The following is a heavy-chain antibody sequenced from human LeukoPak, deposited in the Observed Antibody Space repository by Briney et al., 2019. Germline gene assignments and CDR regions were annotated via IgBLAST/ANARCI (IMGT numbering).Heavy chain of an antibody. J-gene: IGHJ4*02. V-gene: IGHV3-23*01. D-gene: IGHD1-14*01. CDR1: GFTFSSYA. CDR3: AKGDWNQFWYFDY. Sequence: GGSLRLSCAASGFTFSSYAMSWVRQAPGKGLEWVSAISGSGGSTYYADSVKGRFTISRNNSKNTLYLQMNSLRAEDTAVYYCAKGDWNQFWYFDYWGQGTLVTVSS. CDR2: ISGSGGST.